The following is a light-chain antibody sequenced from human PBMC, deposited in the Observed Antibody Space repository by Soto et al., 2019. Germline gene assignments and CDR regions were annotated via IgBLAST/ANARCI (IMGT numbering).Light chain of an antibody. CDR3: QHYLNDPST. V-gene: IGKV1-5*03. CDR2: KAS. Sequence: DLQMTQSPSTLSGSLGDRVTIXXRASQTISSWLAWDQQKPGTAPKIXIYKASTLKSGGPSRFSGSGAGTDFTLTITHLQSEDFATYYCQHYLNDPSTFGQGTRLEIK. J-gene: IGKJ5*01. CDR1: QTISSW.